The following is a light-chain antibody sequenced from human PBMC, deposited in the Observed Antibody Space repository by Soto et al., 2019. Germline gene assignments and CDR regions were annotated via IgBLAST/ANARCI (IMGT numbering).Light chain of an antibody. J-gene: IGKJ4*01. CDR2: KVS. V-gene: IGKV2-30*01. CDR3: MQGTHWPLT. CDR1: QSLVDTDGNTY. Sequence: DVVMTQSPLSLPVTLGQPASISCRSSQSLVDTDGNTYLSWFQQRPGQGPRRLIYKVSNRDSGVPDRFIGSGSGTDFTLKISKVEAEDVGIYFCMQGTHWPLTFGGGTKVEIK.